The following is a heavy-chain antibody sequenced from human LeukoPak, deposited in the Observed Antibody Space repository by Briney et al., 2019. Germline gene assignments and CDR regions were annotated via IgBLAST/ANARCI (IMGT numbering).Heavy chain of an antibody. CDR2: IYYTGST. V-gene: IGHV4-59*08. Sequence: SETLSLTCTVSGGSISSYYWSWMPQPPGKGLEWIANIYYTGSTNYNPSLKSRVTISVVTSENQFSLTLSSVTAADTAVYYCARRSTFENFFDYWGRGTLVTVSS. D-gene: IGHD3-10*01. J-gene: IGHJ4*02. CDR1: GGSISSYY. CDR3: ARRSTFENFFDY.